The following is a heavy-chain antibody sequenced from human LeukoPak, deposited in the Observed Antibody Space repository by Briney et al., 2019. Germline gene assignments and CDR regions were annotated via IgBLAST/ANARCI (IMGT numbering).Heavy chain of an antibody. J-gene: IGHJ3*02. V-gene: IGHV4-61*02. D-gene: IGHD3-22*01. CDR3: ARGIGTSYDSSRDAFDI. Sequence: PSQTLSLTCTVSAGSINSGDYYWSWIRQPAGKGLEWIGRIYSPGTNYNYNPSVKSRVTTSIDTSKNQFSLKLTSVTAADTAVYYCARGIGTSYDSSRDAFDIWGQGTMVTVSS. CDR1: AGSINSGDYY. CDR2: IYSPGT.